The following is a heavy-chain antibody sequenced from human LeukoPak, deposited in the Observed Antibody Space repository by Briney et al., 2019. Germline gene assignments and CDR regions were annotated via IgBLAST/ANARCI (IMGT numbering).Heavy chain of an antibody. D-gene: IGHD6-13*01. V-gene: IGHV4-34*01. CDR2: INHSGST. Sequence: SETLSLTCAVYGGSFSGYYWSWIRQPPGKGLEWIGEINHSGSTNYNPSLKSRVTISVDTSKNQFSLKLSSVTAADTAVYYCARVPRSSWYGGPRDWFDPWGQGTLVTVSS. CDR3: ARVPRSSWYGGPRDWFDP. CDR1: GGSFSGYY. J-gene: IGHJ5*02.